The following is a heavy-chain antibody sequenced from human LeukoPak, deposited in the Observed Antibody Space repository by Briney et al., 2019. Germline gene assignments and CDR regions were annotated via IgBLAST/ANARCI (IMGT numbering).Heavy chain of an antibody. J-gene: IGHJ4*02. CDR2: IKLDGSEK. CDR1: GFSCGKYW. V-gene: IGHV3-7*03. Sequence: GGSLRLSCVASGFSCGKYWMSWVRQAPGKGLERVANIKLDGSEKNYVDSVKGRFTISRDNTKNSLYLQMNSLRAEDTAVFYCARDQYDTWSRRGNFDSWGQGTLVIVSS. D-gene: IGHD3/OR15-3a*01. CDR3: ARDQYDTWSRRGNFDS.